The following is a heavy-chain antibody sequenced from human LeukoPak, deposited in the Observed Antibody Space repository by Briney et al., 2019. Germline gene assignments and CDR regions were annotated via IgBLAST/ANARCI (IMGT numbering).Heavy chain of an antibody. CDR1: GCTFTGYY. V-gene: IGHV1-2*02. CDR2: INPNSGGT. CDR3: ARGYSSGWYVDY. Sequence: ASVKVSCKASGCTFTGYYMHWVRQAPGQGLEWMGWINPNSGGTNYAQKFQGRVTMTRDTSISTAYMELSRLRSDDTAVYYCARGYSSGWYVDYWGQGTLVTVSS. J-gene: IGHJ4*02. D-gene: IGHD6-19*01.